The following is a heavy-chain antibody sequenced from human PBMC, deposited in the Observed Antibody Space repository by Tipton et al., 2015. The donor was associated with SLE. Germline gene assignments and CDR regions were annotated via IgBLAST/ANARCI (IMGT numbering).Heavy chain of an antibody. J-gene: IGHJ6*02. V-gene: IGHV3-11*01. CDR2: ISSSGKTI. D-gene: IGHD5-24*01. CDR1: KFIFSDYY. Sequence: SLRLSCAASKFIFSDYYMSWIRQAPGKGLECRSYISSSGKTIYYADSVRGRFTISRDNAKSSLYLEMSSLRAGDTAVYYCARVRPTVWNGYSGGMDVWGHWIPLTVS. CDR3: ARVRPTVWNGYSGGMDV.